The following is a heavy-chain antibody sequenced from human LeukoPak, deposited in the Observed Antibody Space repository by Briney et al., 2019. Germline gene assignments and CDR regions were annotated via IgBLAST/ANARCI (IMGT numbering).Heavy chain of an antibody. V-gene: IGHV3-30-3*01. D-gene: IGHD3-3*01. J-gene: IGHJ4*02. CDR3: ASHTMEFDY. CDR2: ISYDGSNK. CDR1: GFTFSSYA. Sequence: QPGRSLRLSCAASGFTFSSYAMHWVRQAPGKGLEWVAVISYDGSNKYYADSVKGRFTISRDNSKNTLYLQMNSLRAEDTAVYYCASHTMEFDYWGQGTLVTVSS.